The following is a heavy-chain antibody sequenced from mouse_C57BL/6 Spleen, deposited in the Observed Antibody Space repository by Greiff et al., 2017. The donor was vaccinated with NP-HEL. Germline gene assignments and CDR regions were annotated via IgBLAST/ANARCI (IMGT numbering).Heavy chain of an antibody. CDR3: AREGHYYGSSYDY. J-gene: IGHJ2*01. CDR2: IDPSDSET. Sequence: QVQLKQPGAELVRPGSSVKLSCKASGYTFTSYWMHWVKQRPIQGLEWIGNIDPSDSETHYNQKFKDKATLTVDKSSSTAYMQLSSLTSEDSAVYYCAREGHYYGSSYDYWGQGTTLTVSS. CDR1: GYTFTSYW. V-gene: IGHV1-52*01. D-gene: IGHD1-1*01.